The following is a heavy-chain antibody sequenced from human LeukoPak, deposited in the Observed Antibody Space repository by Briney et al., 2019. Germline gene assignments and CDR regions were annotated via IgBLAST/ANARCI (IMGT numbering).Heavy chain of an antibody. CDR2: ISNDGSNK. CDR1: GVTFSSYG. CDR3: AKDLTGVNYCLDQ. J-gene: IGHJ4*02. V-gene: IGHV3-30*18. D-gene: IGHD1-7*01. Sequence: PGRSLRLSCAASGVTFSSYGMHWVRRAPGKGLEWVAVISNDGSNKHYADSVKGRFTISRDNSKNTLYLQMNSLRAEDTAVYYCAKDLTGVNYCLDQWGQGTLVTVSS.